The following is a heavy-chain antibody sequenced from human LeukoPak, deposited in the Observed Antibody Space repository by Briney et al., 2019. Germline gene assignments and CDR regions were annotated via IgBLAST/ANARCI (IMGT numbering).Heavy chain of an antibody. J-gene: IGHJ4*02. CDR2: INHSGST. CDR1: GGSFSGYY. V-gene: IGHV4-34*01. Sequence: SETLSLTCAVYGGSFSGYYWSWIRQPPGKGLEWIGEINHSGSTNNNPSLKSRVTLSVDTSKNQFSLKLSSVTAADTAVYYCARDRGGVTSDYWGQGTLVTVSS. CDR3: ARDRGGVTSDY. D-gene: IGHD4-23*01.